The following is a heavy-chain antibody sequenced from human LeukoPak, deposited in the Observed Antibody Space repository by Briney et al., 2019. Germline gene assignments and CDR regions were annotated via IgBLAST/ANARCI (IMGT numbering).Heavy chain of an antibody. CDR2: IYTSGST. J-gene: IGHJ3*02. CDR3: ARGDYGDYEKDAFDI. CDR1: GGSISSYY. V-gene: IGHV4-4*07. Sequence: SETLSLTCTVSGGSISSYYWSWIRQPAGKGLEWIGRIYTSGSTNYNPSLRSRVTMSVDTSKNQFSLKLSSVTAADTAVYYCARGDYGDYEKDAFDIWAKGQWSPSLQ. D-gene: IGHD4-17*01.